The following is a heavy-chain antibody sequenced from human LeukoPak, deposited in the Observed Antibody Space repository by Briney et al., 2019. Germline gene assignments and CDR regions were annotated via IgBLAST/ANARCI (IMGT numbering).Heavy chain of an antibody. J-gene: IGHJ4*02. CDR2: IMPLFGTA. Sequence: ASVKVSCKTSGGTFNNSAISWVRQAPGQGLEWLGGIMPLFGTAGYAQKFQGRVTITKDESTRTVYLELTSLTSDDTAVYYCARDGAIFDSSGYYFLWWGQGTLVTVSS. CDR1: GGTFNNSA. V-gene: IGHV1-69*05. CDR3: ARDGAIFDSSGYYFLW. D-gene: IGHD3-22*01.